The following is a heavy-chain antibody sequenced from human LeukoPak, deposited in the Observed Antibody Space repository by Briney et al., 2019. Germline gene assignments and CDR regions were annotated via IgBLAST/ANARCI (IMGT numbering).Heavy chain of an antibody. CDR1: GGSISSSSYY. CDR2: IYHSGST. Sequence: SETLSLTCTVSGGSISSSSYYWGWIRQPPGKGLEWIGSIYHSGSTYYNPSLKSRVTISVDTSKNQFSLRLSSLTAADTALYYCARDRKYYYHMDVWGKGTTVTVSS. CDR3: ARDRKYYYHMDV. V-gene: IGHV4-39*07. D-gene: IGHD1-14*01. J-gene: IGHJ6*03.